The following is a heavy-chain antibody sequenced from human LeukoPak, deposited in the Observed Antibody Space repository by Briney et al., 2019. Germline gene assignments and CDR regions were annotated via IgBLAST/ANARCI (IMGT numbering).Heavy chain of an antibody. CDR1: GFTFSSYW. CDR2: INSDGSST. D-gene: IGHD1-14*01. V-gene: IGHV3-74*01. Sequence: PGGSLRLSCAASGFTFSSYWMHWVRQAPGKGLVWVSRINSDGSSTTYADSVKGRFTISRDHAKNTLYLQMNSLRAEDTAVYYCVREPQAEYYFDYWGQGTLVTVSS. J-gene: IGHJ4*02. CDR3: VREPQAEYYFDY.